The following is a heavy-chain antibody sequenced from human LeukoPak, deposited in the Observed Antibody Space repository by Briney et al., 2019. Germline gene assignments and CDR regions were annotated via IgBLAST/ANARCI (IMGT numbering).Heavy chain of an antibody. J-gene: IGHJ4*02. Sequence: PSETLSLTCTVSGGSISSYYWSWIRQPPGKGLEWIGYIYYSGSTNYNPSLKSRVTISVDTSKNQFSLELSSVTAADTAVYYCARAPLYCSSTSCRPVHFDYWGQGTLVTVSS. CDR1: GGSISSYY. CDR2: IYYSGST. D-gene: IGHD2-2*01. CDR3: ARAPLYCSSTSCRPVHFDY. V-gene: IGHV4-59*01.